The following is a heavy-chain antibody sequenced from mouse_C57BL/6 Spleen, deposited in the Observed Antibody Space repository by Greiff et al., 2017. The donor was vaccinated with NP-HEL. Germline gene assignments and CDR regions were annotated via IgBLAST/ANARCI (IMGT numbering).Heavy chain of an antibody. CDR2: SRNKANDYTT. CDR1: GFTFSDFY. D-gene: IGHD1-1*01. Sequence: EVQVVESGGGLVQSGRSLRLSCATSGFTFSDFYMEWVRQAPGKGLEWIAASRNKANDYTTEYSASVKGRFIVSRDTSQSILYLQMNALRAEDTAIYYCAREYGGFDYWGQGTTLTVSS. J-gene: IGHJ2*01. CDR3: AREYGGFDY. V-gene: IGHV7-1*01.